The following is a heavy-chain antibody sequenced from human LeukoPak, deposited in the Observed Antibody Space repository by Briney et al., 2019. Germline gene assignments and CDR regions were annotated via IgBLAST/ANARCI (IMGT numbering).Heavy chain of an antibody. J-gene: IGHJ6*03. Sequence: PSETLSLTCTVSGGSISSGSYYWSWLRQPAGKGLEWIGRIYPSGSTNYNPSLKSRVTISVDTSKNQFSLKLSSVTAADTAVYYCARARVPGSIMDVWGKGTTVTVSS. V-gene: IGHV4-61*02. CDR2: IYPSGST. CDR1: GGSISSGSYY. CDR3: ARARVPGSIMDV.